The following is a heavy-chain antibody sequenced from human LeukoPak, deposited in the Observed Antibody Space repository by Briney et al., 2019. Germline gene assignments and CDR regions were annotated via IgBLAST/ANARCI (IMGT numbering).Heavy chain of an antibody. Sequence: SETLSLTCTVSGGSISSSSYYWVWIRQPPGKGLEWIGSIYYSGSTYYNPSLKSRVTISVDTSKNQFSLKLSSVTAADTAVYYCARARHGYIYGYRPNELGHFFDYWGQGTLVTVSS. CDR1: GGSISSSSYY. CDR2: IYYSGST. J-gene: IGHJ4*02. D-gene: IGHD5-18*01. V-gene: IGHV4-39*07. CDR3: ARARHGYIYGYRPNELGHFFDY.